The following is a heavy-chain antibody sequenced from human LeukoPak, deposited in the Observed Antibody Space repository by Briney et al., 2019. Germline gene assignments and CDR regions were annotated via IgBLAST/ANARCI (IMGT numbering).Heavy chain of an antibody. CDR2: INHSGST. CDR1: GGSFSGYY. V-gene: IGHV4-34*01. Sequence: SETLSLTCAVYGGSFSGYYWIWIRQPPGKGLEWIGEINHSGSTNYNPSLKSRVTISGDTSKNQFPLKLSSVTAADTAVYYCAREGYDILTGHNWFDPWGQGTLVTVSS. D-gene: IGHD3-9*01. CDR3: AREGYDILTGHNWFDP. J-gene: IGHJ5*02.